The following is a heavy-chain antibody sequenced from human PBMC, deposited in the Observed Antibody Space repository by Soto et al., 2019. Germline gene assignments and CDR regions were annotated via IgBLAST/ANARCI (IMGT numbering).Heavy chain of an antibody. V-gene: IGHV3-21*01. CDR1: GFTFSSYS. CDR3: ARARYCAGDCSTNLALDY. CDR2: ISSSSSYI. D-gene: IGHD2-21*02. Sequence: PGGSLRLSCAASGFTFSSYSMNWVRQAPGKGLEWVSSISSSSSYIYYADSVKGRFTISRDNAKNSLYLQMNSLRAEDTAVYYCARARYCAGDCSTNLALDYWGQGTLVTVSS. J-gene: IGHJ4*02.